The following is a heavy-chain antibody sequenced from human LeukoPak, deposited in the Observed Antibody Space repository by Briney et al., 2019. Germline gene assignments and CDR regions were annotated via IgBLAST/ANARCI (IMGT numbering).Heavy chain of an antibody. Sequence: SETLSLTCTVSGGSISSSSYYWGWIRQPPGKGLEWIGSIYYSGSTYYNPSLKSRVTISVDTSKNQFSLKLSSVTAADTAVYYCATLTRLWLWPDYWGQGTPVTVSS. V-gene: IGHV4-39*01. J-gene: IGHJ4*02. D-gene: IGHD4/OR15-4a*01. CDR1: GGSISSSSYY. CDR2: IYYSGST. CDR3: ATLTRLWLWPDY.